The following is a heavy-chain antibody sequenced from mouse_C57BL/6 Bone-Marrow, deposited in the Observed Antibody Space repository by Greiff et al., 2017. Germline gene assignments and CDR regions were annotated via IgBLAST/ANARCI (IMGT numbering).Heavy chain of an antibody. J-gene: IGHJ2*01. Sequence: VQLQESGAELVRPGTSVKVSCKASGYAFTNYLIDWVKQRPGQGLEWIGVINPGSGGTNYNEKFKGKATLTADKSSSTAYMQLISLTSEDSAVYFCARKRYGSSPYYFDYWGQGTTLTVSS. CDR1: GYAFTNYL. V-gene: IGHV1-54*01. D-gene: IGHD1-1*01. CDR2: INPGSGGT. CDR3: ARKRYGSSPYYFDY.